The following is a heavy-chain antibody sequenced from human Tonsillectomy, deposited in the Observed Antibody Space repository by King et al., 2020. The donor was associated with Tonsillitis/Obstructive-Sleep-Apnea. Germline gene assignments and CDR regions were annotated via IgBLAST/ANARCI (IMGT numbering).Heavy chain of an antibody. D-gene: IGHD1-26*01. Sequence: VQLVESGGGLVQPGGSLRLSCAASGFTFSSYAMSWVRQAPGKGLEWVSAINGRGVSTYYADSVKGRFTISRDNSRNTLYLQMISLRAEDTAVYYCAKVPNSGSHYYIDYWGQGTLVTASS. J-gene: IGHJ4*02. CDR1: GFTFSSYA. V-gene: IGHV3-23*04. CDR2: INGRGVST. CDR3: AKVPNSGSHYYIDY.